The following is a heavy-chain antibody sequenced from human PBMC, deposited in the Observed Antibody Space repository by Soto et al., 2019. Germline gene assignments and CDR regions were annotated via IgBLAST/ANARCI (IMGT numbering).Heavy chain of an antibody. J-gene: IGHJ4*02. CDR3: AHSRNLITEDAQVGDFDY. CDR1: GFSLTTAGVG. Sequence: QINLKESGPTLVKPKQTLTLTCSFSGFSLTTAGVGVGWVRQSPGEALEWLALIYWDDDERYSPSLKTRLTITKDTSKNQVVLKMTNMAPVDTATYYCAHSRNLITEDAQVGDFDYWGQGTLVTVSS. V-gene: IGHV2-5*02. D-gene: IGHD3-10*01. CDR2: IYWDDDE.